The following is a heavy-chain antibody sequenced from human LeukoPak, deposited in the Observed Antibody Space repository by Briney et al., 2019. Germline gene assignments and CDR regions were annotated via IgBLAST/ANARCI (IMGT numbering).Heavy chain of an antibody. Sequence: PGGSLRLSCAASGFTFSSYSLNWVRQAPGKGLEWVSYISSGSSTIFYADSVKGRFTISRDNAKNSLYLQMNSLRGEDTAVYYCAKTGGSSSWYTDSWGQGTLVTVSS. V-gene: IGHV3-48*01. J-gene: IGHJ4*02. CDR1: GFTFSSYS. D-gene: IGHD6-13*01. CDR3: AKTGGSSSWYTDS. CDR2: ISSGSSTI.